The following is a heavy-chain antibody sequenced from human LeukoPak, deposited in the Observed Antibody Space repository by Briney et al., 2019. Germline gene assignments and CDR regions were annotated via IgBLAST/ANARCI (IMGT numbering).Heavy chain of an antibody. V-gene: IGHV3-23*01. J-gene: IGHJ6*02. CDR3: AKEDSSSSYYYYYGMDV. D-gene: IGHD6-6*01. CDR2: ISGSGGST. Sequence: GGSLRLSCAASGFTFSNYAMSWVRQAPGKGLEWVSAISGSGGSTYYADSVKGRFTISRDNSKNTLYLQMNSLRAEDTAVYYCAKEDSSSSYYYYYGMDVWGQGTTVTVSS. CDR1: GFTFSNYA.